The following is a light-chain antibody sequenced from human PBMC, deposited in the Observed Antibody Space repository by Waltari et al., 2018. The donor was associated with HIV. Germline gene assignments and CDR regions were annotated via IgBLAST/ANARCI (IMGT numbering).Light chain of an antibody. V-gene: IGLV2-23*02. Sequence: QTALPQPASVSGSPGQSLTISCTGTSSDVGAYNLVSGYQQHPGKAPRLIIYDVSERPAGVSNRFTGSKSGNTASLTISGLQAEDEADYYCCSYVSEIVPCVFGGGTKLTVL. CDR1: SSDVGAYNL. CDR3: CSYVSEIVPCV. CDR2: DVS. J-gene: IGLJ3*02.